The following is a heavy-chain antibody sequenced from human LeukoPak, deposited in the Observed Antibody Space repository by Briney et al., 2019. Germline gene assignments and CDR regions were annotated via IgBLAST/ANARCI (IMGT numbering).Heavy chain of an antibody. V-gene: IGHV1-18*01. Sequence: ASVKVSCKTSGYSFTTYGINWVRQAPGQGLEWLGMISAYNGNTNYAQRVEGRVTMTTDTSTSTAYMELRSLRSDDTAVYYCARGFGYYDYVWGSYRYSRFDYWGQGTLVTVSS. CDR2: ISAYNGNT. CDR1: GYSFTTYG. D-gene: IGHD3-16*02. J-gene: IGHJ4*02. CDR3: ARGFGYYDYVWGSYRYSRFDY.